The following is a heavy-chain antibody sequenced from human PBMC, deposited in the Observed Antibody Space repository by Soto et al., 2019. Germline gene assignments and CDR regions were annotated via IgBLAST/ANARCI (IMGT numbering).Heavy chain of an antibody. CDR2: ISAGGNLI. J-gene: IGHJ4*02. Sequence: PXGSLTLSFAASGFIFSNHAMSGVRQVPGKGLEWVSGISAGGNLIYYADSVRGRFTMSRDNSKNMLYLQMNSLRAEDTAVYFCAKRKGIGAAAKNFDFWGQGARVTVSS. D-gene: IGHD6-13*01. CDR1: GFIFSNHA. CDR3: AKRKGIGAAAKNFDF. V-gene: IGHV3-23*01.